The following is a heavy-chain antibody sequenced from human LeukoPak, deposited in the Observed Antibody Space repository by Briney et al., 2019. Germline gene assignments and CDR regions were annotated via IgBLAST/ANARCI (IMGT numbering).Heavy chain of an antibody. CDR2: IKQDGSEK. D-gene: IGHD5-12*01. V-gene: IGHV3-7*03. CDR3: VTPQDKVAAKGY. J-gene: IGHJ4*02. Sequence: PGGSLRLSCAASGFTFSSYWMSWVRQAPGKGLEWVANIKQDGSEKYYVDSVKGRFTISRDNSKNTLYLQMNSLRAEDTAVYYCVTPQDKVAAKGYWGQGALVTVSS. CDR1: GFTFSSYW.